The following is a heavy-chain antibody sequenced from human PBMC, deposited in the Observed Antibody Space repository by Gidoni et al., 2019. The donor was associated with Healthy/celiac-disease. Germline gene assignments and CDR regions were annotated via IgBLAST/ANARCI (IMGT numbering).Heavy chain of an antibody. J-gene: IGHJ4*02. CDR2: IWYDGSNK. CDR1: GFTFSSYG. Sequence: QVQLVGSGGGVVQPGRSLRLSCAASGFTFSSYGMHWVRQAPGKGLEWVAVIWYDGSNKYYADSVKGRFTISRDNFKNTLYLQMNSLRAEDTAVYYCARDLRNSGSYYFNYFDYWGQGTLVTVSS. CDR3: ARDLRNSGSYYFNYFDY. V-gene: IGHV3-33*01. D-gene: IGHD1-26*01.